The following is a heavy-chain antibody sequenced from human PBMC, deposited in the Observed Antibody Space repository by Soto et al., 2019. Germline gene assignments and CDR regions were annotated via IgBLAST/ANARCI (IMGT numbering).Heavy chain of an antibody. CDR3: ARAQELWFGELLRDAFDI. CDR2: INHSGST. J-gene: IGHJ3*02. CDR1: GGSFSGYY. D-gene: IGHD3-10*01. Sequence: SETLSLTCAVYGGSFSGYYWSWIRQPPGKGLEWIGEINHSGSTNYNPSLKSRVTISVDTSKNQFSLKLSSVTAADTVVYYCARAQELWFGELLRDAFDIWGQGTMVTVSS. V-gene: IGHV4-34*01.